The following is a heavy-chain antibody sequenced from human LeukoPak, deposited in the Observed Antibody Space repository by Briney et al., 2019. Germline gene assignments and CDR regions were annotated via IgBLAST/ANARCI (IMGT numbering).Heavy chain of an antibody. J-gene: IGHJ4*02. CDR3: VRETPPAAPSPPPGY. CDR2: IYYSGST. V-gene: IGHV4-30-4*01. Sequence: SQTLSLTCTVSGGSISSGDFYWSWIRQPPGKGLEWIGYIYYSGSTYYNPSLKSRVTISVDTSKNQFSLKLSSVTAADTAMYYCVRETPPAAPSPPPGYWGQGTLVTVSS. D-gene: IGHD2-2*01. CDR1: GGSISSGDFY.